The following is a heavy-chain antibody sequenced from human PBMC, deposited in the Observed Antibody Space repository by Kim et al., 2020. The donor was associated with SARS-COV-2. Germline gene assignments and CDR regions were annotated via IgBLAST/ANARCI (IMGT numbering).Heavy chain of an antibody. CDR3: ARQGDLSSSWQLPFDY. CDR1: GGSVSSGSYY. CDR2: IYYSGST. Sequence: SETLSLTCTVSGGSVSSGSYYWSWIRQPPGKGLEWIGYIYYSGSTNYNPSLKSRVTISVDTSKNQFSLKLSSVTAADTAVYYCARQGDLSSSWQLPFDYWGQGTLVTVSS. D-gene: IGHD6-13*01. V-gene: IGHV4-61*01. J-gene: IGHJ4*02.